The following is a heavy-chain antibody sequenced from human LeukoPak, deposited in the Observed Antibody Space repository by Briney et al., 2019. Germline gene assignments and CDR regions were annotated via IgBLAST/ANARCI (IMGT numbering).Heavy chain of an antibody. CDR3: ARGSTAAAPGWVY. CDR1: GFKFSDYY. D-gene: IGHD6-19*01. CDR2: VSGHGDTT. J-gene: IGHJ4*01. V-gene: IGHV3-23*01. Sequence: PGGSLRLSCAASGFKFSDYYMSWIRQAPGKGLVWVSAVSGHGDTTDYVDSVKGRFTISRDNSRNTVHLQIDSLRIEDTGVYYCARGSTAAAPGWVYWGHGTLVTVSS.